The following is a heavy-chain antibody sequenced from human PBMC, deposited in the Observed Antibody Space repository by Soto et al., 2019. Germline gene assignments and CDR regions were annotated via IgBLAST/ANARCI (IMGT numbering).Heavy chain of an antibody. V-gene: IGHV1-2*04. D-gene: IGHD5-12*01. CDR2: INPNSGGT. J-gene: IGHJ6*03. CDR1: GYTFTGYY. CDR3: ARGSSGYDSDYYYYMDV. Sequence: ASVKVSCKASGYTFTGYYMHWVRQAPGQGLEWMGWINPNSGGTNYAQKFQGWVTMTRDTSISTAYMELSRLRSDDTAVYYCARGSSGYDSDYYYYMDVWGKGTTVTVSS.